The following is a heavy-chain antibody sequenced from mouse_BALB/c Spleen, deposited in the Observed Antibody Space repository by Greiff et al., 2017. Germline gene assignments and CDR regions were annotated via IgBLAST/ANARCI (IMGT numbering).Heavy chain of an antibody. V-gene: IGHV3-2*02. CDR3: AKTARATRAMDY. J-gene: IGHJ4*01. D-gene: IGHD3-2*01. CDR1: GYSITRDYA. CDR2: ISYSGST. Sequence: EVQLQESGPGLVKPSQSLSLTCTVTGYSITRDYAWNWIRQFPGNKLEWMGYISYSGSTSYNPSLKSRISITRDPSKNQFFLQLNSVTTEDTATYYCAKTARATRAMDYWGQGTSVTVSS.